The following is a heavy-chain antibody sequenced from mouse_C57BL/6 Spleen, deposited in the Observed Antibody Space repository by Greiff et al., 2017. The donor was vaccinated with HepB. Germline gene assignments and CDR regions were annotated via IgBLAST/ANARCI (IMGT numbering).Heavy chain of an antibody. CDR1: GYTFTDYY. Sequence: EVQLQQSGPELVKPGASVKISCKASGYTFTDYYMNWVKQSHGKSLEWIGDINPNNGGTSYNQKFKGKATLTVDKSSSTAYMELRSLTSEDSAGYYCARGGTPDYFDYWGQGTTLTVSS. V-gene: IGHV1-26*01. J-gene: IGHJ2*01. CDR3: ARGGTPDYFDY. CDR2: INPNNGGT. D-gene: IGHD2-14*01.